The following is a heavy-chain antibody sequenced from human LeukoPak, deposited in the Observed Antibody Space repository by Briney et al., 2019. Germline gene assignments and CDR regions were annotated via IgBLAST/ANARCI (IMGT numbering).Heavy chain of an antibody. V-gene: IGHV3-74*01. CDR3: ARDRSIASDY. D-gene: IGHD6-6*01. CDR2: ISSDGSST. CDR1: GFAFSSYW. J-gene: IGHJ4*02. Sequence: GGSLRLSCAASGFAFSSYWMHWVRQAPGKGLVWVSRISSDGSSTSYADSVKGRFTISRDNAKNTLYLQMNSLRAEDTAVYYCARDRSIASDYWGQGTLVTVSS.